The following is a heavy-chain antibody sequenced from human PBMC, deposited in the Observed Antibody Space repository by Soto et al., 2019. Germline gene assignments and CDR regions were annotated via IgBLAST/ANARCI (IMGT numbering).Heavy chain of an antibody. J-gene: IGHJ5*02. CDR2: IFSNDEK. Sequence: QVTLKESGPVLVKPTEPLTLTCTVSGFSLSNARMGVSWIRQPPGKALEWLAHIFSNDEKSYSTSLKSRLTISKDTSKSQVVLTMTNMDPVDTATYYCARITRTGTTSGWFDPWGQGTLVTVSS. CDR1: GFSLSNARMG. V-gene: IGHV2-26*01. D-gene: IGHD1-7*01. CDR3: ARITRTGTTSGWFDP.